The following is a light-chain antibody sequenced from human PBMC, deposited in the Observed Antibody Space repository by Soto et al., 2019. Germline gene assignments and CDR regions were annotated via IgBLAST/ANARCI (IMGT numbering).Light chain of an antibody. J-gene: IGLJ1*01. CDR1: SVDVGCYNY. CDR3: NSYTSSGTYV. CDR2: DVS. V-gene: IGLV2-14*03. Sequence: QSALTQPASVSGSPGPSITISCPGVSVDVGCYNYVSWYQHLPGKAPELMIYDVSNRPSGVSNRFSGSKSGNTASLTISGLQAEDEADYYCNSYTSSGTYVFGTGTKVTGL.